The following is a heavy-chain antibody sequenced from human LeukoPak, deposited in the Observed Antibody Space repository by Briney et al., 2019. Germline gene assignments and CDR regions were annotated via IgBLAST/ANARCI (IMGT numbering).Heavy chain of an antibody. J-gene: IGHJ3*02. CDR2: MNPNSGNT. V-gene: IGHV1-8*03. Sequence: ASVKVSCKAFGYTFTSYDINWVRQATGQGLGWMGWMNPNSGNTGYAQKFQGRVTITRNTSISTAYMELSSLRSEDTAVYYCARGTYTIFGVVIKTSDAFDIWGQGTMVTVSS. CDR1: GYTFTSYD. CDR3: ARGTYTIFGVVIKTSDAFDI. D-gene: IGHD3-3*01.